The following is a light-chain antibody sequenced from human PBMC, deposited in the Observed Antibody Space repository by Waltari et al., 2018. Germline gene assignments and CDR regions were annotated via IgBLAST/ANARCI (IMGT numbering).Light chain of an antibody. CDR3: CSYAGSYTVI. J-gene: IGLJ2*01. CDR2: DVS. Sequence: QSALTQPRPVSGSPGQSVTISCPGTSSDVGTYNYVSWYQQYPGKAPKLMIYDVSKRPSGVPDRFSGSKSGNTASLTISGLQADDEADYYCCSYAGSYTVIFGGGTMVTVL. CDR1: SSDVGTYNY. V-gene: IGLV2-11*01.